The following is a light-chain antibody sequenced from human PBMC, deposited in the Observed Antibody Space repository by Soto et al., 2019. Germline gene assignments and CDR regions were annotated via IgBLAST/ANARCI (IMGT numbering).Light chain of an antibody. J-gene: IGLJ1*01. CDR3: SSYTSNDTLEV. V-gene: IGLV2-14*01. CDR2: EVN. Sequence: QSALTQPASVSGSPGQSITISCTGTTNGVGGYKYVSWYQQHPGKAPKLMIYEVNNRASGVSNRFSGSKSGNTASLTISGLQAEDEADYFCSSYTSNDTLEVFGAGTKVTVL. CDR1: TNGVGGYKY.